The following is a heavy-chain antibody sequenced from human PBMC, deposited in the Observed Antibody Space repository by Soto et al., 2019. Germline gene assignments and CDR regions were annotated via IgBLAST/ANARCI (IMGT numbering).Heavy chain of an antibody. J-gene: IGHJ5*02. CDR1: GYTFTSYD. D-gene: IGHD6-13*01. V-gene: IGHV1-8*01. CDR2: MNPNSGNT. CDR3: ARGLRLAAGTYWFDP. Sequence: QVQLVQSGAEVKKPGASVKVSCKASGYTFTSYDINWVRQATGQGLEWMGWMNPNSGNTGYAQKLQGRVIMTRNTSISTAYMELSSLRSEDTAVYYCARGLRLAAGTYWFDPWGQGTLVTVSS.